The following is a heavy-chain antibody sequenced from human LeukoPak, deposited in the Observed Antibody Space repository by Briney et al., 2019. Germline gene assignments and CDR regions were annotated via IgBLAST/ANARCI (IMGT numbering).Heavy chain of an antibody. D-gene: IGHD6-19*01. Sequence: PSQTLSLTCTVSGGSISSGSYYWSWIRQPAGKGLEWIGRIYTSGSTNYNPSLKSRVTISVDTSKNQFSLKLSSVTAADTAVYYCARILKPGIAVAGMVHDWFDPWGQGTLVTVSS. CDR1: GGSISSGSYY. CDR2: IYTSGST. CDR3: ARILKPGIAVAGMVHDWFDP. J-gene: IGHJ5*02. V-gene: IGHV4-61*02.